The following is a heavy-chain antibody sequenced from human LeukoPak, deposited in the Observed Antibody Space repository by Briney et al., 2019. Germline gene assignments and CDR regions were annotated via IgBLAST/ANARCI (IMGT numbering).Heavy chain of an antibody. D-gene: IGHD6-13*01. CDR1: GYTFTSYA. J-gene: IGHJ4*02. V-gene: IGHV1-3*01. CDR3: ARDRGYSSNYDFDY. Sequence: ASVKVSCKASGYTFTSYAMHWVRQAPGQRLEWMGWINVGNGNTKYSQKFQGRVTITRDTSASTAYMELSSLRSEDTAVYYCARDRGYSSNYDFDYWGQGTLVTVSS. CDR2: INVGNGNT.